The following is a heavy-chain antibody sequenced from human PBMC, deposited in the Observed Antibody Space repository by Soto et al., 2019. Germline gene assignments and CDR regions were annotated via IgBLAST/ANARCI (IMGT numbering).Heavy chain of an antibody. V-gene: IGHV4-31*03. D-gene: IGHD3-16*02. Sequence: SETLSLTCTFSCGSISSGGYYWSWIRQHPGKGLEWIGYIYYSGSTYYNPSLKSRVTISVDTSKNQFSLKLSSVTAADTAVYYCARGDAYDYVWGSYRYGPVLFDYWGQGTLVTVSS. J-gene: IGHJ4*02. CDR3: ARGDAYDYVWGSYRYGPVLFDY. CDR1: CGSISSGGYY. CDR2: IYYSGST.